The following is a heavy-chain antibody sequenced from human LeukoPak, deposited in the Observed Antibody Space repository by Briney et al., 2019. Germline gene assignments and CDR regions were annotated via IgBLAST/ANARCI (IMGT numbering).Heavy chain of an antibody. D-gene: IGHD6-13*01. CDR1: GFTFSSYE. Sequence: GGSLRLSCAASGFTFSSYEMNWVRQAPGKGLEWVSYISSSGSTIYYADSVKGRFTISRDNAKNSLYLQMNSLRAEDTAVYYCARGDSSSYAFDIWGQGTMATVSS. J-gene: IGHJ3*02. CDR3: ARGDSSSYAFDI. V-gene: IGHV3-48*03. CDR2: ISSSGSTI.